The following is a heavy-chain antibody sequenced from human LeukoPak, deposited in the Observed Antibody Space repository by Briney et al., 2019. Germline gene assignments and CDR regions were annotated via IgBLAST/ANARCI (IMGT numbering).Heavy chain of an antibody. CDR3: ARGFYYYDTSGRGFYFDY. Sequence: SGTLSLTCTISGGSISSYYWNWIRQPAEKGLEWIGRIYTTGGTVYNPSLKSRVTMSVDTSKNQFSLKLSSVTAADTAVYYCARGFYYYDTSGRGFYFDYWGQGTLVTVSS. CDR1: GGSISSYY. CDR2: IYTTGGT. D-gene: IGHD3-22*01. J-gene: IGHJ4*02. V-gene: IGHV4-4*07.